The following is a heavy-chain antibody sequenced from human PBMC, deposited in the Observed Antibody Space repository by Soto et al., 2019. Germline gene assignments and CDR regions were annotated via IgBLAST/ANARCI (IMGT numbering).Heavy chain of an antibody. CDR2: ISPYNDNT. CDR1: GYTFTSYG. CDR3: ARVFGYSSGWDY. Sequence: QVELAQSGAEVKKPGASVKVSCKASGYTFTSYGISWVRQAPGQGLECMGWISPYNDNTDYAQKLQGRVTMTTDTSTTTAYMELRSLRSDDTAVYYCARVFGYSSGWDYWGQGTLVTVSS. J-gene: IGHJ4*02. D-gene: IGHD6-19*01. V-gene: IGHV1-18*01.